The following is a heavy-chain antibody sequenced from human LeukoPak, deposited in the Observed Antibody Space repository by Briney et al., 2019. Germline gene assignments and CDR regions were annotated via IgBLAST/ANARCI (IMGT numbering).Heavy chain of an antibody. V-gene: IGHV1-69*13. D-gene: IGHD2-21*01. CDR3: ARGDLAPYYYYGMDV. J-gene: IGHJ6*02. Sequence: SVTVSCKASGGTFSSYAISWERQAPGQGLEWMGGIIPIFGTANYAQKFQGRVTITADESTSTAYMELSSLRSEDTAVYYCARGDLAPYYYYGMDVWGQGTTVTVSS. CDR1: GGTFSSYA. CDR2: IIPIFGTA.